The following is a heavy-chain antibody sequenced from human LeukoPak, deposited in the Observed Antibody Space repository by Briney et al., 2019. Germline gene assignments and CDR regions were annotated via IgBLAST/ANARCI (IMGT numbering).Heavy chain of an antibody. Sequence: ASVKVSCKASGYTFTGYYMHWVRQAPGQGLEWMGWINPNSGGTNYAQKFQGRVTMTRDTSISTAYMELSRLRSDDTAVYYCARGGGARWLQSQDGDYWGQGTLVTVSS. J-gene: IGHJ4*02. CDR2: INPNSGGT. V-gene: IGHV1-2*02. CDR3: ARGGGARWLQSQDGDY. CDR1: GYTFTGYY. D-gene: IGHD5-24*01.